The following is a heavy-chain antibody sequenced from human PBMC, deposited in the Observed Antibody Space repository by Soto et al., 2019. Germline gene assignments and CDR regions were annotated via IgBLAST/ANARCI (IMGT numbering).Heavy chain of an antibody. V-gene: IGHV3-73*01. CDR1: GFTFSGSA. J-gene: IGHJ6*02. CDR2: IRSKANSHAT. CDR3: TSHLTGDIWYYYGMDV. D-gene: IGHD7-27*01. Sequence: PGGSLRLSCAASGFTFSGSAMHWVRQASGKGLEWVGRIRSKANSHATAYAASVKGRFTISRDDSKNTAYLQMNSLKTEDTAVYYCTSHLTGDIWYYYGMDVWGQGTTVTVSS.